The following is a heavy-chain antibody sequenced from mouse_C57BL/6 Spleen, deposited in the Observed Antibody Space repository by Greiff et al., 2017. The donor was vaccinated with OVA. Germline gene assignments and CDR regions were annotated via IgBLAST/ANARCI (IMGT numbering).Heavy chain of an antibody. Sequence: EVQLQQSGPGLVKPSQSLSLTCSVTGYSITSGYYWNWIRQFPGNKLEWMGYISYDGSNNYNPSLKNRISITRDTSKNQFFLKLNSVTTEDTATYYCARENYGSSFPFDYWGQGTTLTVSS. J-gene: IGHJ2*01. V-gene: IGHV3-6*01. CDR2: ISYDGSN. CDR1: GYSITSGYY. D-gene: IGHD1-1*01. CDR3: ARENYGSSFPFDY.